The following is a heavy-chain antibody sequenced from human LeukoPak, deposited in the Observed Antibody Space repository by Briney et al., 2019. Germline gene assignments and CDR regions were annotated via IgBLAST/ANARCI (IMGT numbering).Heavy chain of an antibody. CDR1: GFIFSTST. J-gene: IGHJ3*02. CDR3: VRDSYYAFDI. V-gene: IGHV3-48*04. D-gene: IGHD2-8*01. Sequence: GGSLRLSCAASGFIFSTSTMNWVRQAPGKGLEWVSSSSSTVFHADSVKGRFTISRDNAKSSLFLHMNSLRAEDTAIYYCVRDSYYAFDIWGQGTVVAVSS. CDR2: SSSSTV.